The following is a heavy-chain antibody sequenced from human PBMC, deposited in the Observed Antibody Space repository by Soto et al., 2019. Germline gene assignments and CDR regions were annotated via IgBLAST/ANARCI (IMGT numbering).Heavy chain of an antibody. J-gene: IGHJ2*01. CDR1: GFTFSAYG. CDR2: IWSDGGNE. D-gene: IGHD3-3*01. CDR3: ARPIYIHHWHFDL. Sequence: QVQLVESGGGVVQPGRSLRLSCTASGFTFSAYGMHWVRQAPGKGLEWVAGIWSDGGNEYYADSVKGRFTISRYNSKNTLSLQMNSPRAEDTAVYYCARPIYIHHWHFDLWGRGTLVTVSS. V-gene: IGHV3-33*01.